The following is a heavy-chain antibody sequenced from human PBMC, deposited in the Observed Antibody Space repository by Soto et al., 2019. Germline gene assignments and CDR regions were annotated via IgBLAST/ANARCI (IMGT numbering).Heavy chain of an antibody. CDR3: ARDMEGLYGDSNYYYYMDV. Sequence: GASVKVSCKASGGTFSSYTIRWVRQATGQGLEWMGRIIPILGIANYAQKFQGRVTITADKSTSTAYMELSSLRSEDTAVYYCARDMEGLYGDSNYYYYMDVWGKGTTVTVSS. J-gene: IGHJ6*03. CDR1: GGTFSSYT. V-gene: IGHV1-69*04. CDR2: IIPILGIA. D-gene: IGHD4-17*01.